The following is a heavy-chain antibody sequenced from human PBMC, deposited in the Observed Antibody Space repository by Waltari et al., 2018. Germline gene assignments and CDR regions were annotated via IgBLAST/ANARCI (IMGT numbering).Heavy chain of an antibody. CDR1: GFTFSSYS. Sequence: VQLVESGGGLVQPGGSLRLSCAASGFTFSSYSMNWVRQAPGKGLEWVAVISYDGSNKYYADSVKGRFTISRDNSKNTLYLQMNSLRAEDTAVYYCARDQEHDYWGQGTLVTVSS. J-gene: IGHJ4*02. CDR3: ARDQEHDY. V-gene: IGHV3-30*03. CDR2: ISYDGSNK.